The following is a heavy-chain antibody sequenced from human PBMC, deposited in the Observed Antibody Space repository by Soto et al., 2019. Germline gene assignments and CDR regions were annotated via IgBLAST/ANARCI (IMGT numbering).Heavy chain of an antibody. J-gene: IGHJ6*02. Sequence: QVQLVQSGAEVKKPGASVIISCKVSGYTFTSYVMHWVRQAPGQRLEWMGWINPGNGNTKYSQKFQDRVTISRDTSASTAYMEVSILRSEDTAMYYCARAGYNYGNTYYGMDVWGQGTTVTVSS. CDR1: GYTFTSYV. CDR2: INPGNGNT. CDR3: ARAGYNYGNTYYGMDV. V-gene: IGHV1-3*01. D-gene: IGHD5-18*01.